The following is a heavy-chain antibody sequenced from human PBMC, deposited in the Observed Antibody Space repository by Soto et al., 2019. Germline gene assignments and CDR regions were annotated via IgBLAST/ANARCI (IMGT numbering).Heavy chain of an antibody. V-gene: IGHV3-48*03. CDR1: GFTFSSFE. CDR3: ARDGRGGAARRPTFYY. Sequence: PGGSLRLSCVGSGFTFSSFEMNWVRQTPGKGLEWLSYIGRSGETIYYADSVKGRFTISRDNAKSSLFLQMTGLRDVDTGIYYCARDGRGGAARRPTFYYWGRGTLVTVSS. CDR2: IGRSGETI. J-gene: IGHJ4*02. D-gene: IGHD6-6*01.